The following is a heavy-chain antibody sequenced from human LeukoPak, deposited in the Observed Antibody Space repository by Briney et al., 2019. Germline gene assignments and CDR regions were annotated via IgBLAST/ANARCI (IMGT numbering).Heavy chain of an antibody. D-gene: IGHD7-27*01. V-gene: IGHV3-23*01. J-gene: IGHJ4*02. CDR3: AINWGEINS. CDR2: IRANGETT. CDR1: GFTFTHYG. Sequence: PGGSLRLSCAASGFTFTHYGMNWVRQAPGKGLEWVSGIRANGETTYYADSVRGRFTISRDNSRSMVWLQMNSLRAEDTAVYYCAINWGEINSWGQGTLVTVSS.